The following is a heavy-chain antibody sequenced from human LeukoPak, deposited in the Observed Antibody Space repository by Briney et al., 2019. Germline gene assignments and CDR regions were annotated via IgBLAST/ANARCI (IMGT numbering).Heavy chain of an antibody. D-gene: IGHD1-26*01. J-gene: IGHJ4*02. CDR1: GFMFNKYG. V-gene: IGHV3-23*01. CDR3: ASHGMGFSAVDY. CDR2: ISGGGGRT. Sequence: PGGSLRLSCVASGFMFNKYGMSWVRQAPGKGLEWVSVISGGGGRTYYADSXKGRFTISRDNSKNTLYLQVNSLRAEDTAVYYCASHGMGFSAVDYWGQGTLVTVSP.